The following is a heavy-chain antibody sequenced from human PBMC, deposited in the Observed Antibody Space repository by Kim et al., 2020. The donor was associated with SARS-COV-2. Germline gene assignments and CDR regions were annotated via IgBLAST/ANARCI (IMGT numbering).Heavy chain of an antibody. CDR3: AKDVYGSGSGLDV. Sequence: GGSLRLSCAASGFTFSSYGMHWVHQAPGKGLEWVAVISYDGSNKYYADSVKGRFTISRDNSKNTLYLQMNSLRAEDTAVYYCAKDVYGSGSGLDVWGQGTTVTVSS. V-gene: IGHV3-30*18. D-gene: IGHD3-10*01. CDR1: GFTFSSYG. CDR2: ISYDGSNK. J-gene: IGHJ6*02.